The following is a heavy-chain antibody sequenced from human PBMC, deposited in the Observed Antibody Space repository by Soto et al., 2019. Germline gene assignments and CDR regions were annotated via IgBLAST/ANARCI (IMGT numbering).Heavy chain of an antibody. D-gene: IGHD2-21*02. Sequence: GGSLRLSCAASGFTFDDYTMHWVRQAPGKGLEWVSLISWDGGSTYYADSVKGRFTISRDNSKNSLYLQMNSLRTEDTALYYCAKNLFPGLIPYYYGMDVWGQGTTVTVSS. CDR3: AKNLFPGLIPYYYGMDV. J-gene: IGHJ6*02. V-gene: IGHV3-43*01. CDR2: ISWDGGST. CDR1: GFTFDDYT.